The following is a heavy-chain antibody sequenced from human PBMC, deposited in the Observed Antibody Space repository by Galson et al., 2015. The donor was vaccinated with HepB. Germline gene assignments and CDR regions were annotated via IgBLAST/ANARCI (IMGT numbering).Heavy chain of an antibody. CDR1: Y. D-gene: IGHD3-22*01. J-gene: IGHJ4*02. CDR2: IYYTGTT. CDR3: ARDRHSSGFDY. V-gene: IGHV4-31*02. Sequence: YWSWIRQHPGKGLEWIGYIYYTGTTYYNPSLKSRLTISVDTSKNQFSLELSSVTAADTAVYYCARDRHSSGFDYWGQGTLVTVSS.